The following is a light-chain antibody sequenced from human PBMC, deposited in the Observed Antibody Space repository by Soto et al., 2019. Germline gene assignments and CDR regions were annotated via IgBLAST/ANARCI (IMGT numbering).Light chain of an antibody. V-gene: IGKV3-15*01. CDR1: QSVISN. CDR2: GAS. J-gene: IGKJ1*01. CDR3: QHYNNWPPWT. Sequence: EVVLTQSPGTLSLSPGEGATLSCRASQSVISNNLAWYQQKPGQAPRLLIYGASTRATGIPARFSGSGSGTEFTLTISSLHSEDFAVYYCQHYNNWPPWTFGQGTKVDIK.